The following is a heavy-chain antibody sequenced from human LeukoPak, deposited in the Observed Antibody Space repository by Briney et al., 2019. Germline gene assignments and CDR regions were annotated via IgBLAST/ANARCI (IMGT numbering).Heavy chain of an antibody. V-gene: IGHV1-2*02. Sequence: ASVKVSCKASGYTFTGYYMHWVRPAPGQGLEWMGWINPNSGGTNYAQKFQGRVTMTRDTSISTAYMELSRLRSDDTAVYYCAREYSSSSLHTFDYWGQGTLVTVSS. J-gene: IGHJ4*02. D-gene: IGHD6-6*01. CDR2: INPNSGGT. CDR1: GYTFTGYY. CDR3: AREYSSSSLHTFDY.